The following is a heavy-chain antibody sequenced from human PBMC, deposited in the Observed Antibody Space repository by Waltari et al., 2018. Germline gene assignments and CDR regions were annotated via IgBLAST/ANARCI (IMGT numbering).Heavy chain of an antibody. J-gene: IGHJ3*02. D-gene: IGHD1-1*01. Sequence: EVQLLESGGGLVQPGGSLRLSCAASGFTFSSYAMRWVRQAPGKGLEWVSVIYSGGSTYYADSVKGRFTISRDNSKNTLYLQMNSLRAEDTAVYYCAKDLNGAFDIWGQGTMVTVSS. V-gene: IGHV3-23*03. CDR3: AKDLNGAFDI. CDR1: GFTFSSYA. CDR2: IYSGGST.